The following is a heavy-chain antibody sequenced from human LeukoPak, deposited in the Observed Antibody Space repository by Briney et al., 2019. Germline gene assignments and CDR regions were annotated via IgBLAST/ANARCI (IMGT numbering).Heavy chain of an antibody. CDR3: GMSGDRVPLQDDVFDV. V-gene: IGHV5-51*01. J-gene: IGHJ3*01. CDR1: GYSFNNYW. Sequence: GESLKISCKGSGYSFNNYWIGWVRQMPGKGLEWMGIIYPGDSGPTYSPSFQGQVTISVDKSINTAYLQWSSLQASDTAMYYCGMSGDRVPLQDDVFDVWGQGTMVTVST. D-gene: IGHD1-26*01. CDR2: IYPGDSGP.